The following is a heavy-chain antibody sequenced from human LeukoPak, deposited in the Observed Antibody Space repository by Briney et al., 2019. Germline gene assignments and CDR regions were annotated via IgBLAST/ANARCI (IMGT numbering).Heavy chain of an antibody. CDR3: ARDPYGPSGYFDY. CDR2: IYYSGST. Sequence: SSETLSLTCTVSGGSISSGDYYWSWIRQPPGKGLEWIGYIYYSGSTYYNPSLKSRVTISVDTSKNQFSLKLNSVTAADTALYYCARDPYGPSGYFDYWGQGTLVTVSS. CDR1: GGSISSGDYY. J-gene: IGHJ4*02. V-gene: IGHV4-30-4*02. D-gene: IGHD3-10*01.